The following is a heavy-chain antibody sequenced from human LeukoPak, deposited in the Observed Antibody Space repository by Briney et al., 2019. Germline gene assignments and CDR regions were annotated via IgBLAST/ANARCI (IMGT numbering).Heavy chain of an antibody. CDR1: GFTVSSNY. V-gene: IGHV3-66*01. J-gene: IGHJ5*02. D-gene: IGHD6-19*01. CDR2: IYSGGST. Sequence: PGGSLRLSCAASGFTVSSNYMSWVREAPGKGLEWVSFIYSGGSTYYADSVKGRFTISRDNSKNTLYLQMNSLRAEDTAVYYCARGYSSGWYNWFDPWGQGTLVTVSS. CDR3: ARGYSSGWYNWFDP.